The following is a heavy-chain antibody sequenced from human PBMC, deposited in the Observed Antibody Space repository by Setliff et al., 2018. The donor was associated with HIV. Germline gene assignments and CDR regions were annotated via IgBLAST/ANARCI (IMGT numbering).Heavy chain of an antibody. J-gene: IGHJ4*02. Sequence: GASLKVSCKVSGYTLTELSMHWVRQTPTKGLEWMGGFDTEHGETIYAQSFQVRVTVAEDIFTYTAYMELSSLRSQDTAVYYCATGPPFSRPARYDYWGQGTLVTVSS. CDR1: GYTLTELS. V-gene: IGHV1-24*01. CDR3: ATGPPFSRPARYDY. CDR2: FDTEHGET. D-gene: IGHD3-16*02.